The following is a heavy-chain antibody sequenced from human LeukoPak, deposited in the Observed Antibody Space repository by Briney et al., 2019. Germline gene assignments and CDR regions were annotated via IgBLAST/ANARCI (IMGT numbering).Heavy chain of an antibody. D-gene: IGHD3-9*01. CDR1: GFTFSSYG. V-gene: IGHV3-23*01. CDR3: AKDRRYYDILTGYYPPNWFDP. Sequence: PGGSLRLSCAASGFTFSSYGMSWVRQAPGKGLEWVSAISGSGGSTYYADSVKGRFTISRDNSKNTLYLQMNSLRAEDTAVYYCAKDRRYYDILTGYYPPNWFDPWGQGTLVTVSS. J-gene: IGHJ5*02. CDR2: ISGSGGST.